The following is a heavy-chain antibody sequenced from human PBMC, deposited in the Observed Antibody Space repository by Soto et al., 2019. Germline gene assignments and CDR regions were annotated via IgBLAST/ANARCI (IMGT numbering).Heavy chain of an antibody. CDR2: MGSGSHRT. V-gene: IGHV3-23*01. Sequence: EVPLLESGGGLVQPGGSLRLSCAASGFTFSNYAMSWVRQAPGKGLEWVSGMGSGSHRTYYSDSVKGRFTISRDNSKNTLYLHMSSLRAEDTALYYCAKHSMFRGVVGSTFDYWGRGTLVTVSS. CDR1: GFTFSNYA. D-gene: IGHD3-10*01. CDR3: AKHSMFRGVVGSTFDY. J-gene: IGHJ4*02.